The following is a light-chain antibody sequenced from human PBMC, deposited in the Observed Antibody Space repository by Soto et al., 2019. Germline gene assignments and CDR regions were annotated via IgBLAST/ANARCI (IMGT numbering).Light chain of an antibody. CDR1: NSDVGSYNL. CDR2: EVS. CDR3: CSYAGSSTFV. Sequence: QSALTQPASVSGSPGQSITISCTGTNSDVGSYNLVSWYQQHPGKAPKLMIYEVSKRPSGVSNRFSGSKSGNTASLTISGFQAEDEADYYCCSYAGSSTFVFGTGTKVTVL. J-gene: IGLJ1*01. V-gene: IGLV2-23*02.